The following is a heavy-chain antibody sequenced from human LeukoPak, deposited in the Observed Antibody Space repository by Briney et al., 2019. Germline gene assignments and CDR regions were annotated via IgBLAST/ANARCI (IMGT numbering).Heavy chain of an antibody. CDR2: INPNSGGT. D-gene: IGHD4-23*01. CDR3: ARDLYGGTSATFDY. V-gene: IGHV1-2*02. CDR1: GYTFTSNY. J-gene: IGHJ4*02. Sequence: ASVKVSCKAFGYTFTSNYMHWVRQAPGQGLEGMGWINPNSGGTYYAQKFQGRVTMTSDTSISTAYMELSRLGSDNTAVYYCARDLYGGTSATFDYWGQGTLVTVSS.